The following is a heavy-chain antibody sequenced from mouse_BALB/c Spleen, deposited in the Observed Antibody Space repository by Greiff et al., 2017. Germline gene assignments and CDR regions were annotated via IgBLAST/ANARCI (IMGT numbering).Heavy chain of an antibody. J-gene: IGHJ4*01. V-gene: IGHV2-9*02. CDR3: ARDVGYYYGSSYGYAMDY. CDR1: GFSLTSYG. CDR2: IWAGGST. D-gene: IGHD1-1*01. Sequence: QVQLKESGPGLVAPSQSLSITCTVSGFSLTSYGVHWVRQPPGKGLEWLGVIWAGGSTNYNSALMSRLSISKDNSKSQVFLKMNSLQTDDTAMYYCARDVGYYYGSSYGYAMDYWGQGTSVTVSS.